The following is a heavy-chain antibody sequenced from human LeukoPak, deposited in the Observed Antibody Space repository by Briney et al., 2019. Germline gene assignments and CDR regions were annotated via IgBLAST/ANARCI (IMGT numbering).Heavy chain of an antibody. V-gene: IGHV4-61*02. CDR1: GGSISSGSYY. D-gene: IGHD3-3*02. CDR2: IYTSGST. Sequence: SQTLSLTCTVSGGSISSGSYYWSWIRQPAGKGLEWIGRIYTSGSTNYNPSLKSRVTISVDTSKNQFSLKLSSVTAADTAVYYCARDLARNAFDIWGQGTMVTVSS. J-gene: IGHJ3*02. CDR3: ARDLARNAFDI.